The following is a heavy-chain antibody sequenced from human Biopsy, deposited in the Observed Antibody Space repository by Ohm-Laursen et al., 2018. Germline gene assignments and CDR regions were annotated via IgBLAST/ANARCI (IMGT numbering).Heavy chain of an antibody. V-gene: IGHV1-69*13. CDR2: IIPMFGTA. CDR3: ARGPHSGSHSCFDY. J-gene: IGHJ4*02. D-gene: IGHD1-26*01. CDR1: GTFINYA. Sequence: ASVKVSCKASGTFINYAISWVRQAPGQGLEWMGGIIPMFGTANYAQMFQGRVTISADESTSTSYMELSSLTTEDTAIYYCARGPHSGSHSCFDYWGRGTLVTVSS.